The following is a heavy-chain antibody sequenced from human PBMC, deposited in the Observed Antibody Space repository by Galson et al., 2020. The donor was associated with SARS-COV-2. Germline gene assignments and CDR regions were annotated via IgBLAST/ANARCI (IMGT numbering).Heavy chain of an antibody. CDR1: GFTFSSYG. J-gene: IGHJ6*02. V-gene: IGHV3-30*03. D-gene: IGHD3-10*01. CDR3: VGELPYYGMDV. Sequence: GESLKISCAASGFTFSSYGMHWVRQAPGKGLEWVAVISYDGSNKYYADSVKGRFTISRDNSKNTLYLQMNSLRAEDTAVYYCVGELPYYGMDVWGQGTTVTVSS. CDR2: ISYDGSNK.